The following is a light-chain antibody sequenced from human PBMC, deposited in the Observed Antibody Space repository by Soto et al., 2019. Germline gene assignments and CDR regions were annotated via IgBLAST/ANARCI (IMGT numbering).Light chain of an antibody. V-gene: IGKV3-15*01. Sequence: VMTQSTATLSVSAGERATVSCRASQTVSGNLAWYQQRPVQAPRLLIYGASTRATGIPARFSGSGSATEFTLTISSLQSEDFAVYYCQQYNNWPPWTFGQGTKVDIK. J-gene: IGKJ1*01. CDR1: QTVSGN. CDR2: GAS. CDR3: QQYNNWPPWT.